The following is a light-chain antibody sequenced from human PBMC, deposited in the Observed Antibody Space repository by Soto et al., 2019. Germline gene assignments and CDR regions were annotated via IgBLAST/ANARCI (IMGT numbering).Light chain of an antibody. CDR3: QQYGSSPLT. CDR2: GAS. CDR1: ESLSDNY. J-gene: IGKJ4*01. Sequence: EIVLTQSPGTLSLSPGERATLSCRASESLSDNYLAWYQQRSGQAPRLVIYGASSRASAVPDRFSGSGSGADFTLTISRLEPEDFAVYYCQQYGSSPLTFGGGTKVEIK. V-gene: IGKV3-20*01.